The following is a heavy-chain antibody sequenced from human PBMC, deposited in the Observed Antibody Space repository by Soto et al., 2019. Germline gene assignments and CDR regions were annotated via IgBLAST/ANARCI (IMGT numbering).Heavy chain of an antibody. V-gene: IGHV3-9*01. J-gene: IGHJ6*02. CDR2: ISWNSGSI. D-gene: IGHD6-6*01. CDR1: GFTFDDYA. Sequence: PVGSLRLSCAASGFTFDDYAVHWVRQSPGKGLEWVSGISWNSGSIGYADSVKGRFTISRDNAKNSLYLQMNRLRAEDTALYYCAKSGGYSSSSSYYYYGMDVWGQRTTVTGSS. CDR3: AKSGGYSSSSSYYYYGMDV.